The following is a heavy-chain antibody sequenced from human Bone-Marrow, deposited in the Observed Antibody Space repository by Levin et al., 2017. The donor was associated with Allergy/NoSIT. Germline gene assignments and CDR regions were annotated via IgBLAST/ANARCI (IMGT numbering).Heavy chain of an antibody. CDR3: ARGGEGGFGVYYYYYMDV. CDR2: INHSGSN. D-gene: IGHD3-10*01. J-gene: IGHJ6*03. CDR1: GGSFSGYS. Sequence: SETLSLTCAVYGGSFSGYSWTWIRQPPGKGLEWIGEINHSGSNNYNPSLKSRVTISVNTSKNHFSLNLNSVTAADTAVYYCARGGEGGFGVYYYYYMDVWGKGTTVTVSS. V-gene: IGHV4-34*01.